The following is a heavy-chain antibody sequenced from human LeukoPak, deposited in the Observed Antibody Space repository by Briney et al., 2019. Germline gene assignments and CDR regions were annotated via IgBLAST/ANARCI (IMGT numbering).Heavy chain of an antibody. CDR1: GGSISSHY. CDR2: LFDSVNT. CDR3: ATIKRGSIFGYFDS. D-gene: IGHD5-18*01. V-gene: IGHV4-59*11. J-gene: IGHJ4*02. Sequence: SETLSLTCTVCGGSISSHYWSWIRQPPGKGLEWIAYLFDSVNTKDNPSLQSRLTLSADTSKNQFSLRLSSVTAADTAVYYCATIKRGSIFGYFDSWGQGIKVTVSS.